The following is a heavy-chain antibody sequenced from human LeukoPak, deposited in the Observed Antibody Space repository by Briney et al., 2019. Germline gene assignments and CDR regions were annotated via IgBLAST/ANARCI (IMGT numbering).Heavy chain of an antibody. D-gene: IGHD3-3*01. CDR3: ATYDSWSGYNIAY. V-gene: IGHV3-7*03. J-gene: IGHJ4*02. CDR2: INRDGSEK. CDR1: GFTLSSLW. Sequence: PGGSLRLSCVVSGFTLSSLWMMWVRQAPGEGLEWMTNINRDGSEKNYVDSVKGRFTITRDNAENSLYLQMNSLKVEDSAIYYCATYDSWSGYNIAYWGQGTLVTVSS.